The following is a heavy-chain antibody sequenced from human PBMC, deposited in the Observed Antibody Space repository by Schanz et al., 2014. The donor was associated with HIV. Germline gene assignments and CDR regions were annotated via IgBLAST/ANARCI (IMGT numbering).Heavy chain of an antibody. D-gene: IGHD3-22*01. CDR1: AFNFDSYG. CDR2: ISYDGTKK. V-gene: IGHV3-30*18. J-gene: IGHJ6*02. Sequence: QVQLVESGGGVVQPGRSLRLSCVASAFNFDSYGMHWVRQAPGKGLEWVAVISYDGTKKHYADSVKGRFTISRDNPKNSLYLVIKSLRAEDAAVYYCAKDRNYYESKYRGKGNYYYYYGMDVWGQGTTVTVS. CDR3: AKDRNYYESKYRGKGNYYYYYGMDV.